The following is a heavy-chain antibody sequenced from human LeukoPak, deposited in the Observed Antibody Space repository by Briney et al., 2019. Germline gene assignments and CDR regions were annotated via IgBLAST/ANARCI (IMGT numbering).Heavy chain of an antibody. CDR2: IFSNDEK. CDR1: GFSLSNARMG. J-gene: IGHJ4*02. V-gene: IGHV2-26*01. D-gene: IGHD6-19*01. CDR3: ARTSPTRYSSGWYDY. Sequence: SGPVLVKPTETLTLTCTVSGFSLSNARMGVSWIRQPPGKALEWLAHIFSNDEKSYSTSLKSRLTIYKDTSKSQVVLTMTNMDPVDTATYYCARTSPTRYSSGWYDYWGQGTLVTVSS.